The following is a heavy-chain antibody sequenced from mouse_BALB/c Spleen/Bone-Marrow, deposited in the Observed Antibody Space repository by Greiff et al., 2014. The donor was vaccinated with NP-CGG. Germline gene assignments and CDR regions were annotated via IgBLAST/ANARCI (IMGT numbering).Heavy chain of an antibody. Sequence: EVQLQQSGPDLVKPSQSLSLTCTVTGYSITSYYSWHWIRQFPGNKLEWMGYIHYSGVTVYNPSLKSRISITRDTSNNQLFLQLNSVTTEDTATYYCSRFAGTPYTMDYWGQGTSVTVSS. D-gene: IGHD4-1*01. J-gene: IGHJ4*01. CDR1: GYSITSYYS. CDR3: SRFAGTPYTMDY. V-gene: IGHV3-1*02. CDR2: IHYSGVT.